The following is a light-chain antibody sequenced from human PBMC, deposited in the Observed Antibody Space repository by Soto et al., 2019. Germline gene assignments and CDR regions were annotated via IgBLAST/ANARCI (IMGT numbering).Light chain of an antibody. CDR2: AAS. Sequence: DIQMTQSPSSLSASVGDRVTITCRASQSISNYLNWYQQKPGKAPKFLISAASSLQSGVPSRFSGSGSGTEFTLSISSLQPEDFATYYCQQTYSTPLTFCGGTKVEIK. J-gene: IGKJ4*01. CDR1: QSISNY. CDR3: QQTYSTPLT. V-gene: IGKV1-39*01.